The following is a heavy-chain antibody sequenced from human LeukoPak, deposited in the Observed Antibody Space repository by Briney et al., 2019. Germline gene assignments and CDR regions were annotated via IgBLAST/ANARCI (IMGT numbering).Heavy chain of an antibody. CDR1: GFTFSSYA. Sequence: PGGSLRLSCAASGFTFSSYAMSWARQAPGKGLEWVSAISGSGGSTYYADSVKGRFTISRDNSKNTLYLQMNSLRAEDTAVYYCAKVSGSYFTPYYYMDVWGKGTTVTVSS. J-gene: IGHJ6*03. V-gene: IGHV3-23*01. D-gene: IGHD1-26*01. CDR3: AKVSGSYFTPYYYMDV. CDR2: ISGSGGST.